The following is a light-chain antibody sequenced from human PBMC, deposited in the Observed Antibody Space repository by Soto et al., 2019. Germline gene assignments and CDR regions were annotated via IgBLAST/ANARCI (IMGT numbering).Light chain of an antibody. CDR1: QIIYNW. CDR3: QQLRRYPLT. J-gene: IGKJ4*01. Sequence: DLPITQPPPTLSASVGASVTITCRASQIIYNWLAWYQQKTGKAPKLLISGASTLQSGVPSRFRVIVSETEFSLKLRALKPEDGETDEGQQLRRYPLTFFGGTKVEIK. V-gene: IGKV1-5*01. CDR2: GAS.